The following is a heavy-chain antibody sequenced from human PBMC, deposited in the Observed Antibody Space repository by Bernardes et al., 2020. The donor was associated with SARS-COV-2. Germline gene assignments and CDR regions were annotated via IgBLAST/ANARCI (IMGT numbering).Heavy chain of an antibody. V-gene: IGHV3-30*18. CDR3: AKVFSGYYDFWSGYSYGMDV. Sequence: GGSLRLSCAASGCTFSSYGMHWVRQAPGKGLGWVAVISYDGSNKYYADSGKGRCTISRDNSKNTLYLQMNSLRAEDTAVYYCAKVFSGYYDFWSGYSYGMDVWGQGTTVTVSS. CDR2: ISYDGSNK. CDR1: GCTFSSYG. D-gene: IGHD3-3*01. J-gene: IGHJ6*02.